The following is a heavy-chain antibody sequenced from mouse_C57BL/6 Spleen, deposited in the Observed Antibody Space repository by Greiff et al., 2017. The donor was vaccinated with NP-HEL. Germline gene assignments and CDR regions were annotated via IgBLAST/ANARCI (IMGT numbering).Heavy chain of an antibody. CDR2: IRNKANNHAT. CDR3: SYFDV. Sequence: EVKLEESGGGLVQPGGSMKLSCAASGFTFSDAWMDWVRQSPEKGLEWVAEIRNKANNHATYYAESVKGRFTISRAASKSSVSLPMTSLRAEDTGIYYCSYFDVWGTGTTVTVSS. CDR1: GFTFSDAW. V-gene: IGHV6-6*01. J-gene: IGHJ1*03.